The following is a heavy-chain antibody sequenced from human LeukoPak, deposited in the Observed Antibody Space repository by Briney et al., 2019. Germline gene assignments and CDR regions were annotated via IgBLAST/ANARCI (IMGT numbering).Heavy chain of an antibody. Sequence: SETLSLTCSVSGDSIIGYYWGWIRQPPGKGLEWIGNIYYTGNTYYNSSLKSRVTISLDTSKNQFSLKLSSVTAADTAVYYCARHRLRWFYPNAFDIWGQGTMVTVSS. CDR2: IYYTGNT. CDR3: ARHRLRWFYPNAFDI. V-gene: IGHV4-39*01. CDR1: GDSIIGYY. D-gene: IGHD4-23*01. J-gene: IGHJ3*02.